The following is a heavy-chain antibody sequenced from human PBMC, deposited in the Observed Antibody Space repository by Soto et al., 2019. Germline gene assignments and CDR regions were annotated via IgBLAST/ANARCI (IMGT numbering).Heavy chain of an antibody. Sequence: PSETLSLTCTVSGGSISSGVYYWSWIRQPPGKGLEWIGYIYYSGSAYYNPSLKSRVTISVDTSKNQFSLKLSSVTAADTAVYYCASNRYGYIFDDYWGQRALVTVS. J-gene: IGHJ4*02. CDR3: ASNRYGYIFDDY. CDR1: GGSISSGVYY. V-gene: IGHV4-30-4*01. D-gene: IGHD5-18*01. CDR2: IYYSGSA.